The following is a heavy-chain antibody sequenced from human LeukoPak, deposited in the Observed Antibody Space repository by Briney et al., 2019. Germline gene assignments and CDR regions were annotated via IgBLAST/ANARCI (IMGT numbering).Heavy chain of an antibody. D-gene: IGHD2-21*01. V-gene: IGHV3-30-3*01. Sequence: GGSLRLSCAASGFTFSSYAMHWVRQAPGKGLEWVAVISYDGSNKYYADSVKGRFTISRDNSKNTLYLQMNSLRAEDTAVYYCAPLGPYGAFDIWGQGTMVTVSS. CDR2: ISYDGSNK. CDR3: APLGPYGAFDI. CDR1: GFTFSSYA. J-gene: IGHJ3*02.